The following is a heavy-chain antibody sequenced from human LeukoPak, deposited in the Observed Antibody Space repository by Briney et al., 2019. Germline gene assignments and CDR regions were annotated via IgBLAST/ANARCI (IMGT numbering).Heavy chain of an antibody. D-gene: IGHD6-19*01. V-gene: IGHV3-30*02. CDR1: GFTFSSYG. Sequence: PGGSLRLSCAASGFTFSSYGMHWVRQVPGKGLEWVAFIRYDGSNKYYADSVKGRFTISRDNSKNTLYLQMNSLRAEDTAVYYCATIAVAGTRWDYWGQGTLVTVSS. CDR2: IRYDGSNK. J-gene: IGHJ4*02. CDR3: ATIAVAGTRWDY.